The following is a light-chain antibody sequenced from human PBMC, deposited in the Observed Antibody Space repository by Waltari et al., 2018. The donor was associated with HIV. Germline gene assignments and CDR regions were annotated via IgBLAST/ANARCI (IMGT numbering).Light chain of an antibody. V-gene: IGLV3-25*03. CDR1: AFPSQE. CDR3: QSADNNYSPPV. Sequence: SYELTQPPSLSVSSGQTARVTCSGDAFPSQEADWLQQKPAQAPILIIYNDKARLPGIPERFSGSKSGTTATLTISGVQTEDEADYYCQSADNNYSPPVFGHGTKVTVL. J-gene: IGLJ1*01. CDR2: NDK.